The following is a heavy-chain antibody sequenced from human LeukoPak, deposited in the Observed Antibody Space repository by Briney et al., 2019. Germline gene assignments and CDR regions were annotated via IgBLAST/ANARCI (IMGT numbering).Heavy chain of an antibody. Sequence: GGSLRLSCAASGISFSNYGMHWVRQAPDKGLEWVAFIRYDGSIKFYADSVKGRLTISRDNSKNTLYLQMNSLRAEDTAMYYCAKDQGGDFWSGYHHDAFDIWGQGTMVTVSS. CDR2: IRYDGSIK. CDR1: GISFSNYG. J-gene: IGHJ3*02. CDR3: AKDQGGDFWSGYHHDAFDI. V-gene: IGHV3-30*02. D-gene: IGHD3-3*01.